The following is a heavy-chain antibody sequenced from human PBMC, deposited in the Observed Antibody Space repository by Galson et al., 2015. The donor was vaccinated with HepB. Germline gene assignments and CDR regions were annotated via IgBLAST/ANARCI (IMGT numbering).Heavy chain of an antibody. D-gene: IGHD3/OR15-3a*01. CDR3: ARGAFGRGYYYMDV. V-gene: IGHV6-1*01. J-gene: IGHJ6*03. Sequence: CAISGDSVSGNSGAWNWIRQSPSRGLEWLGRTYYRSKWHNDYAVSVKSRITINPDTSKNQFSLQLNSVTPEDTAVYYCARGAFGRGYYYMDVWGKGTTVTVSS. CDR2: TYYRSKWHN. CDR1: GDSVSGNSGA.